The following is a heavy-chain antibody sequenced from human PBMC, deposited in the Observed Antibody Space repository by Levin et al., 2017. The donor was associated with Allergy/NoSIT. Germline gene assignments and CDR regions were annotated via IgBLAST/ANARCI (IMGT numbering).Heavy chain of an antibody. D-gene: IGHD3-22*01. CDR3: ARCYYDGSGPTLDAFDI. V-gene: IGHV3-23*01. CDR2: ISGSRGTT. J-gene: IGHJ3*02. CDR1: GFTFSSYA. Sequence: GGSLRLSCAASGFTFSSYAMSWVRQAPGKGLEWVSAISGSRGTTYYAGSVKGRFTISRDNSKNTLYLQVNSLRAEDTAVYYCARCYYDGSGPTLDAFDIWGQGTMVTVSS.